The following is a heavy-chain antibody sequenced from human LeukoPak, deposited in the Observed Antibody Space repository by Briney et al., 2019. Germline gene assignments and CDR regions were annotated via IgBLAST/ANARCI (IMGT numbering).Heavy chain of an antibody. CDR3: ARSEGDYVWGSYRYTEFDY. Sequence: PGGSLRLSCAASGFTFSSYWMSWVRQAPGKGLEWVANIKQDGSEKYYVDSVKGRFTISRDNAKNSLYLQMNSPRAEDTAVYYCARSEGDYVWGSYRYTEFDYWGQGTLVTVSS. CDR2: IKQDGSEK. CDR1: GFTFSSYW. D-gene: IGHD3-16*02. V-gene: IGHV3-7*01. J-gene: IGHJ4*02.